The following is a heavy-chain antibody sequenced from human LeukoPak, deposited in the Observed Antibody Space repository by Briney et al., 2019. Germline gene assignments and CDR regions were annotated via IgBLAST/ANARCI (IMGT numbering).Heavy chain of an antibody. Sequence: SETLSLTCTVSGRSISSGSYYWSWIRQPAGKGLEWIGRIYTSGSTNYNPSLKSRVTISIDTSKKQFSLKLSSVTAADTAVYYCASEYSYGQFDYWGQGTVVTVSS. V-gene: IGHV4-61*02. D-gene: IGHD5-18*01. CDR3: ASEYSYGQFDY. CDR1: GRSISSGSYY. CDR2: IYTSGST. J-gene: IGHJ4*02.